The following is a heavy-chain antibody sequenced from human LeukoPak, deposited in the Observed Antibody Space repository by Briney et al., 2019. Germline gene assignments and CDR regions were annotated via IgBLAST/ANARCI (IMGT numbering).Heavy chain of an antibody. CDR3: ARGSWVTVAY. CDR2: IKQDGSEK. CDR1: GFTFSNYW. Sequence: GGSLRLSCAASGFTFSNYWMTWVRQAPGKGLEWVANIKQDGSEKYYVDSVKGRFTISRDNAKNSLYLQMNSLGAEDTAVYYCARGSWVTVAYWGQGTLVTVSS. J-gene: IGHJ4*02. D-gene: IGHD6-19*01. V-gene: IGHV3-7*03.